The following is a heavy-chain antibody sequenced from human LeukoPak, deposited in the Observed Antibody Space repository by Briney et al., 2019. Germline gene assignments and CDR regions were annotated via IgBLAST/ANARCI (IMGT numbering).Heavy chain of an antibody. CDR1: GGSFSGYY. Sequence: PSETLSLTCAVYGGSFSGYYWSWISQPPGKGLEWIGEINHSGSTNYNPSLKSRVTISVDTSKNQFSLKLSSVTAADTAVYYCARGGSSSWFYYYYYYGMDVWGQGTTVTVSS. J-gene: IGHJ6*02. CDR2: INHSGST. V-gene: IGHV4-34*01. D-gene: IGHD6-13*01. CDR3: ARGGSSSWFYYYYYYGMDV.